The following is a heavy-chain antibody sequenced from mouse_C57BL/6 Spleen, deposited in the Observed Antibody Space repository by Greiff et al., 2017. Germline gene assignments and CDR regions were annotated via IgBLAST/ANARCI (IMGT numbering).Heavy chain of an antibody. J-gene: IGHJ2*01. D-gene: IGHD1-1*01. Sequence: QVQLQQSGPELVKPGASVKISCKASGYAFSSSWMNWVKQRPGKGLEWIGRIYPGDGDTNYNGKFKGKATLTADKSSSTAYMQLSSLTSEDSAVYVCARWGYYGSSYYFDYWGQGTTLTVSS. CDR2: IYPGDGDT. V-gene: IGHV1-82*01. CDR3: ARWGYYGSSYYFDY. CDR1: GYAFSSSW.